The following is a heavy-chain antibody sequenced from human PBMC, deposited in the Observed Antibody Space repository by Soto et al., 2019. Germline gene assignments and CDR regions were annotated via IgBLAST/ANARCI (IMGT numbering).Heavy chain of an antibody. CDR1: GGSISSSNYY. Sequence: ETLSLTCTVSGGSISSSNYYWGWIRQPPGKGLDWIGSVYYSGNTYYNPSLKSRVTISVDTSKNQFSLNLSSMTAADTAVYYCARLERNSNYAEYYFDYWGQGTLVTVSS. J-gene: IGHJ4*02. CDR2: VYYSGNT. V-gene: IGHV4-39*01. CDR3: ARLERNSNYAEYYFDY. D-gene: IGHD4-4*01.